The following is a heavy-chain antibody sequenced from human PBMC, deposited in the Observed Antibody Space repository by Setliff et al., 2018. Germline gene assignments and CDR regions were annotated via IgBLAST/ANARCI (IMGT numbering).Heavy chain of an antibody. D-gene: IGHD2-2*01. J-gene: IGHJ3*01. CDR1: GGSISSHF. CDR3: ARFGGSCSSSSCYASDL. V-gene: IGHV4-59*11. CDR2: MYASGTT. Sequence: PSETLSLTCTVSGGSISSHFWSWIRQSPGKGLEWIGYMYASGTTDYNPSLESRVAILADTSKNQFSLELRSLRSDDTAVYFCARFGGSCSSSSCYASDLWGQGTRVTVSS.